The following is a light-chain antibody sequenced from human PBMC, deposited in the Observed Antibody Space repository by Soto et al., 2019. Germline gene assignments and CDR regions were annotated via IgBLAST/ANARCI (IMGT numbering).Light chain of an antibody. V-gene: IGLV2-14*01. CDR3: CAYTTSSTLV. CDR2: EDI. Sequence: QSALTQPASVSGSPGQSIAISCAGTSSDIGTYNHVSWYQQHPGKAPQLIIYEDINRPSGLSIRFSGSKSGNTASLTISGLQAEDEADYFCCAYTTSSTLVFGTGTKVTVL. J-gene: IGLJ1*01. CDR1: SSDIGTYNH.